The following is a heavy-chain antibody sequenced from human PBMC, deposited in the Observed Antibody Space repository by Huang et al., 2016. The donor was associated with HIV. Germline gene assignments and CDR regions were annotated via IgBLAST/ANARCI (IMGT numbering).Heavy chain of an antibody. CDR3: ARGAVRYFDRGGTRYYGMDV. CDR1: GGSFSNYY. J-gene: IGHJ6*02. CDR2: SIHSGST. D-gene: IGHD3-9*01. Sequence: QVQLQQWGAGLLKPSETLSLSCAVYGGSFSNYYWSWIRQPPGKGLEWIGESIHSGSTNYNPSLKSRVTISVETSKNQFSLKLSSVTAADTAVYYCARGAVRYFDRGGTRYYGMDVWGQGTTVTVSS. V-gene: IGHV4-34*01.